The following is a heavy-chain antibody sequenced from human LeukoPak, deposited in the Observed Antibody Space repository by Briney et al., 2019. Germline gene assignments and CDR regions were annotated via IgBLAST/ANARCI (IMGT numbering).Heavy chain of an antibody. D-gene: IGHD6-19*01. V-gene: IGHV3-49*03. J-gene: IGHJ6*03. CDR3: TRDRIAVAGTFGNYYYYYHMDV. Sequence: GGSLRLSCTPSGFTFGDYAMGWFRQAPGKGLEWVGFIRSKAYGRTTEYAASVKGRFTISRDDSKSIAYLQMNSLKAEDTAVYYCTRDRIAVAGTFGNYYYYYHMDVWGKGTTVTVSS. CDR2: IRSKAYGRTT. CDR1: GFTFGDYA.